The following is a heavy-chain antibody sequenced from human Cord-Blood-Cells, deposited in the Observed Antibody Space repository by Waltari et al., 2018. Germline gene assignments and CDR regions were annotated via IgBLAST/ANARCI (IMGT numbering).Heavy chain of an antibody. Sequence: QVQLVQSGAEVKKPGASVKVSCKASGYTFTGYYMHWVRQAPGQGLEWMGWINPNSGGTNHAQKFQGRVTMTRDTSISTAYMELSRLRSDDTAVYYCARGRERVRWFGELNNWFDPWGQGTLVTVSS. V-gene: IGHV1-2*02. D-gene: IGHD3-10*01. J-gene: IGHJ5*02. CDR3: ARGRERVRWFGELNNWFDP. CDR1: GYTFTGYY. CDR2: INPNSGGT.